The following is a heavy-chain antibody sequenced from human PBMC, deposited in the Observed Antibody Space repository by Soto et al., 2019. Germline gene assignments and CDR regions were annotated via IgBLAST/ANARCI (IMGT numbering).Heavy chain of an antibody. CDR1: RGSFNSFA. J-gene: IGHJ4*02. CDR3: ARGPDSSGVYLFDF. V-gene: IGHV1-69*01. Sequence: QVQLVQSGAEVKKPGSSVKVSCEASRGSFNSFAVSWVRQSPGQGLEWMGGSIPIVGSTKYAQKFQGRVTITTDEPARTAYMELRNLGSDDTAVYYCARGPDSSGVYLFDFWGQGTLVTVSS. D-gene: IGHD3-22*01. CDR2: SIPIVGST.